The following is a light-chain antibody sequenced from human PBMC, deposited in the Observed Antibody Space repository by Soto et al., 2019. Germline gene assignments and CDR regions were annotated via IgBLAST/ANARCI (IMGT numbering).Light chain of an antibody. CDR3: QQYNNWPWT. J-gene: IGKJ1*01. CDR1: QSISDT. CDR2: GAS. V-gene: IGKV3-15*01. Sequence: EIVMTQSPATLSVSPGERATLSCRASQSISDTLAWYQQKPGQAPRLLIHGASTRAPGFPARFSGSGSGTDFTLTISSLQSEDFAVYYCQQYNNWPWTFGQGTKVDIK.